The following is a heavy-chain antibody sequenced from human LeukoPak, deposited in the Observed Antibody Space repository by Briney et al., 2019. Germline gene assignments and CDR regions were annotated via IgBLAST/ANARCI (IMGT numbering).Heavy chain of an antibody. Sequence: SETLSLTCAVYGGSFSGYYWSWIRQPPGKGLEWIGEINHSGSTNYNPSLKSRVTISVDTSKNQFSLKLSSVTAADTAVYYCARGNRFMVRRPNFKSNAGWFDPWGQGTLVTVSS. J-gene: IGHJ5*02. CDR3: ARGNRFMVRRPNFKSNAGWFDP. D-gene: IGHD3-10*01. CDR1: GGSFSGYY. V-gene: IGHV4-34*01. CDR2: INHSGST.